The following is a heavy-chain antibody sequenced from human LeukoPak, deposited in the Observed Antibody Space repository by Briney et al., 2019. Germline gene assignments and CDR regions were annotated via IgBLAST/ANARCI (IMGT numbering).Heavy chain of an antibody. CDR2: ISGSGGST. Sequence: HTGGSLRLSCSASGFTFSSYAMNWVRQAPGKGLEWVSGISGSGGSTYYADSVKGRFTISRDNSMNTLYLQMNSLRAEDTAVYYCAKPRGYTYGTDYWGQGTLVTVSS. CDR1: GFTFSSYA. J-gene: IGHJ4*02. V-gene: IGHV3-23*01. CDR3: AKPRGYTYGTDY. D-gene: IGHD5-18*01.